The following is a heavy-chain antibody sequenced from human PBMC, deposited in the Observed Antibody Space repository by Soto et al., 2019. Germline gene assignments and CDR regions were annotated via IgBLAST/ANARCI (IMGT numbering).Heavy chain of an antibody. D-gene: IGHD2-2*01. Sequence: SVKVSCKASGGTFNNYPITWVRQAPGQGLEWMGGSIPIFGTANYAQKFQGRVTISVDESTSTAYMELNSLRAEDTAVYYCANIPGRYQLLHVHMDVWGQGTT. CDR3: ANIPGRYQLLHVHMDV. CDR1: GGTFNNYP. CDR2: SIPIFGTA. J-gene: IGHJ6*02. V-gene: IGHV1-69*13.